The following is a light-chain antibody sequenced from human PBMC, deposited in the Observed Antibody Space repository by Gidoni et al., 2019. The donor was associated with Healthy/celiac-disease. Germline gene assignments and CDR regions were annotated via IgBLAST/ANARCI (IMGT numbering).Light chain of an antibody. J-gene: IGKJ3*01. V-gene: IGKV4-1*01. Sequence: DIVMTQSPDSLAVSLGERATIHCKSSQSVLYSSNNKNYLAWYQQKPGPPPKLLINWASHRESGVPDRFSGSGSGTDFTLTISSLQAEDVAVYYCQQYYSTPVGTFGPGTKVDIK. CDR1: QSVLYSSNNKNY. CDR2: WAS. CDR3: QQYYSTPVGT.